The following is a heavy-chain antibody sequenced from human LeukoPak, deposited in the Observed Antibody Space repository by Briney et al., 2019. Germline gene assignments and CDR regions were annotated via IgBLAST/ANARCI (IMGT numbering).Heavy chain of an antibody. CDR2: VYTSGST. V-gene: IGHV4-61*02. Sequence: SVTLSLTCTVSGGSISSGSYYWSWIRQPAGKGLEWIGRVYTSGSTNYNPSLKSRVTISVDTSKNQFSLKLSSVTAADTAVYYCAREFDYWGQGTLVTVSS. CDR3: AREFDY. J-gene: IGHJ4*02. CDR1: GGSISSGSYY.